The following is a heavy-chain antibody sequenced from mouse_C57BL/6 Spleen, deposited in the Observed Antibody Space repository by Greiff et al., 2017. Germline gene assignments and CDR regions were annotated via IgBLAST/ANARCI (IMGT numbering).Heavy chain of an antibody. CDR2: ISSGSSTI. Sequence: EVHLVESGGGLVKPGGSLKLSCAASGFTFSDYGMHWVRQAPEKGLEWVAYISSGSSTIYYADTVKGRFTISRDNAKNTLFLQMTSLRSEDTAMYYCASLLSYFDYWGQGTTLIVSS. CDR3: ASLLSYFDY. D-gene: IGHD6-1*01. V-gene: IGHV5-17*01. J-gene: IGHJ2*01. CDR1: GFTFSDYG.